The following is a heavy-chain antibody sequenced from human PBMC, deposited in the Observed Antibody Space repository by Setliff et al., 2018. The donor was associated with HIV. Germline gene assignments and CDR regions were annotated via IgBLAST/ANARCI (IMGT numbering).Heavy chain of an antibody. D-gene: IGHD3-3*01. CDR3: AKDSPGDFWSGYSTPSLDS. J-gene: IGHJ4*02. CDR2: IKEDGSEK. Sequence: GGSLRLSCEASGFTFRSYWMSWVRQAPGKGLEWVANIKEDGSEKYYADSVKGRFTISRDNSKNTLYLQMNSLRAEDTAVYYCAKDSPGDFWSGYSTPSLDSWGQGTLVTVSS. CDR1: GFTFRSYW. V-gene: IGHV3-7*01.